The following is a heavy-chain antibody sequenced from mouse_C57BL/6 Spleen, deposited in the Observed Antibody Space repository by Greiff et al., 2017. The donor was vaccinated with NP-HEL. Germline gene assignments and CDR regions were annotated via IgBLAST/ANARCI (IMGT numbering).Heavy chain of an antibody. CDR1: GYTFTDYE. V-gene: IGHV1-15*01. CDR2: IDPETGGT. CDR3: TRNMDDYDGRSAMDY. J-gene: IGHJ4*01. D-gene: IGHD2-4*01. Sequence: QVQLQQSGAELVRPGASVTLSCKASGYTFTDYEMHWVKQTPVHGLEWIGTIDPETGGTAYNEKFKSKAILTADKSSSTAYMEHRSLTSDDSAVYYCTRNMDDYDGRSAMDYWGQGTSVTVSS.